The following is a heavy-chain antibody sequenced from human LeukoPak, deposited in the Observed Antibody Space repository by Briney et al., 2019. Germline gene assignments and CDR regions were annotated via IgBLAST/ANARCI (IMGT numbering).Heavy chain of an antibody. V-gene: IGHV1-69*01. CDR1: GGTFSSYA. CDR3: ARDRDYYDSSGYHGDY. D-gene: IGHD3-22*01. J-gene: IGHJ4*02. CDR2: IIPIFGTA. Sequence: VASVKVSCKASGGTFSSYAISWVRQAPGQGLEWMGGIIPIFGTANYAQKFQGRVTITADESTSTAYMELSSLRSEDTAVYYCARDRDYYDSSGYHGDYWGQGTLVTVSS.